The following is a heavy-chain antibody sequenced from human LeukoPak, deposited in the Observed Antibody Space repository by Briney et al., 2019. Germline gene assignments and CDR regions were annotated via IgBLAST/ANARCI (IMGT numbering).Heavy chain of an antibody. CDR2: MFTSGST. J-gene: IGHJ5*02. CDR3: ARLRYSSSWLNP. CDR1: GGSISSGSYY. V-gene: IGHV4-61*02. D-gene: IGHD6-13*01. Sequence: PSETLSLTCTVSGGSISSGSYYWSWIRQPAGKALEWIGRMFTSGSTDYNPSLKSRVTISLDTSKNQFSLKLSSVTAADTAVYYCARLRYSSSWLNPWGQGTLVTVSS.